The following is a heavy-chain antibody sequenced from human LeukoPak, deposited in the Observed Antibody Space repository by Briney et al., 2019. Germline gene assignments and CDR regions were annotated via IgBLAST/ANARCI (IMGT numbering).Heavy chain of an antibody. CDR2: IYPGDSDT. CDR3: ASGDYSSGFDP. V-gene: IGHV5-51*01. D-gene: IGHD4-11*01. J-gene: IGHJ5*02. CDR1: GYSFTSYW. Sequence: GGSLRLSCKGSGYSFTSYWIAWVRQMPGKGLEWMGIIYPGDSDTRYSPSFQGQVTISADKSISTAYLQWSSLKASDTAMYYCASGDYSSGFDPWGQGTLSPSPQ.